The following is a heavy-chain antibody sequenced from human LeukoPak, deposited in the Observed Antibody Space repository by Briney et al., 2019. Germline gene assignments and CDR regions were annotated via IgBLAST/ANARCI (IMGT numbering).Heavy chain of an antibody. CDR3: AKGGLNWNRNPFDY. CDR1: GFTFSSYW. D-gene: IGHD1-1*01. CDR2: ISYDGSNK. V-gene: IGHV3-30*18. Sequence: GGSLRLSCEASGFTFSSYWMSWVRQAPGKGLEWVAVISYDGSNKYYADSVKGRFTISRDNSKNTLYLQMNSLRAEDTAVYYCAKGGLNWNRNPFDYWGQGTLVTVSS. J-gene: IGHJ4*02.